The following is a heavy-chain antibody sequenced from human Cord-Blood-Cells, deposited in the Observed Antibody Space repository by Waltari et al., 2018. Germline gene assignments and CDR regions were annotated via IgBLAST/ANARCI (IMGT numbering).Heavy chain of an antibody. CDR3: ARTPYSSSWYFDY. D-gene: IGHD6-13*01. CDR2: INPNSGGT. CDR1: GDTFTVSY. Sequence: QVQLVQYGPAGKKPGASVTISCRASGDTFTVSYMPWCRRAPGQGLGWMGWINPNSGGTNYAQKFQGWVTMTRDTSISTTYMELSRLRSDDTAVYYCARTPYSSSWYFDYWGQGTLVTVSS. V-gene: IGHV1-2*04. J-gene: IGHJ4*02.